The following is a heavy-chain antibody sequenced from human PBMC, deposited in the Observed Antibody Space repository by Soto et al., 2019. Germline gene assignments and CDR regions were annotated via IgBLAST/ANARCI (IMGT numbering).Heavy chain of an antibody. CDR1: EFTFSIFA. J-gene: IGHJ4*02. Sequence: GGSLRLSCAASEFTFSIFAMSWVRQAPGRGLEWVSTISGSGVSTYYADSVKGRFTISRDSSKNTLFLQMNSLRAEDTAVYFCARVLCSSSSCYRRGFDLWGQGAMV. CDR2: ISGSGVST. CDR3: ARVLCSSSSCYRRGFDL. D-gene: IGHD2-2*02. V-gene: IGHV3-23*01.